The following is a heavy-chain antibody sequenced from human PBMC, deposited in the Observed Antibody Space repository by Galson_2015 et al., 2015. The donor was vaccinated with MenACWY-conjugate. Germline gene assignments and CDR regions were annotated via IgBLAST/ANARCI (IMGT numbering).Heavy chain of an antibody. J-gene: IGHJ6*02. D-gene: IGHD3-10*01. CDR1: GLTVSSNY. V-gene: IGHV3-53*01. CDR2: IYSGGNT. Sequence: SLRLSCAASGLTVSSNYMSWVRQAPGKGLEWVSIIYSGGNTYYADSVKGRFTISRDNSKNTLYLQMNSLRAEDTAVYYCARDRRFSSRGVVTSSRMDVWGRGTTVTVSS. CDR3: ARDRRFSSRGVVTSSRMDV.